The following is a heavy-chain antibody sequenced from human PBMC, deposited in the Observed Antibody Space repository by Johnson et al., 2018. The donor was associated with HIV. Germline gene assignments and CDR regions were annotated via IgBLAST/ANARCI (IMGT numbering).Heavy chain of an antibody. CDR1: GFTFSSYW. Sequence: VQLVASGGGLVQPGGSLRLSCAASGFTFSSYWMSWVRQAPGKGLEWVANIKHDGSEKYYVDFVKGRFTISRDNAKNSLYLQMNSLRAGDTAVYYCARKADAIDIWGQGTMVTVSS. CDR3: ARKADAIDI. CDR2: IKHDGSEK. J-gene: IGHJ3*02. V-gene: IGHV3-7*05.